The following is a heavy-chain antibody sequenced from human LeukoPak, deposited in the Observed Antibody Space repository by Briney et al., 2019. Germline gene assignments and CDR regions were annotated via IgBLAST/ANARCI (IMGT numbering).Heavy chain of an antibody. CDR2: ISAYNGNT. J-gene: IGHJ5*02. Sequence: GASVKVSCKASGYTFTSYGISWVRQAPGQGLEWMGWISAYNGNTNYAQKLQGRVTMTTDTSTSTAYMELRSLRSDDTAVYYCARDLGALAAAGSREWFDPWGQRTMVTVSS. CDR1: GYTFTSYG. CDR3: ARDLGALAAAGSREWFDP. D-gene: IGHD6-13*01. V-gene: IGHV1-18*01.